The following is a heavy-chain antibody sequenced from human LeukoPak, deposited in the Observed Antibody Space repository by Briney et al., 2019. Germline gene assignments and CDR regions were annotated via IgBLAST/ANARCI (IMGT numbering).Heavy chain of an antibody. J-gene: IGHJ6*02. Sequence: SGTLSLTCAVSGGSISSSNWWSWVRQPPGKGLEWIGEIYHSGSTNYNPSLKSRVTISVDKSKNQFSLKLSSVTAADTAVYYCARHLYYYDIDGMDVWGQGTTVTVSS. CDR3: ARHLYYYDIDGMDV. CDR2: IYHSGST. V-gene: IGHV4-4*02. CDR1: GGSISSSNW. D-gene: IGHD3-22*01.